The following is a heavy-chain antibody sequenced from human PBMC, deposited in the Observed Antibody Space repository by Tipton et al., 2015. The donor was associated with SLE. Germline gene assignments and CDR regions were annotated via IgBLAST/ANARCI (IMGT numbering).Heavy chain of an antibody. J-gene: IGHJ4*02. Sequence: TLSLTCTVSGGSMTLYYWNWIRQSPGKGLEWLGYIHYTGTPYYRPSLKSRIAMSVDTSSNQFSLSLTSLTPADTAVYYCARSGSSNFDPPDYWGQGTLATVSS. D-gene: IGHD4-11*01. CDR3: ARSGSSNFDPPDY. CDR2: IHYTGTP. V-gene: IGHV4-59*01. CDR1: GGSMTLYY.